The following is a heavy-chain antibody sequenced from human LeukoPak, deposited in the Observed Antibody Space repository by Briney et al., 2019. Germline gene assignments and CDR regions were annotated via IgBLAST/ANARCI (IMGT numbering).Heavy chain of an antibody. J-gene: IGHJ4*02. Sequence: TGGSLRLSCAASGFTFSSYGMSWVRQAPGKGLEWVSTIGGNGGSTYYADSAKGRFTISRDNSKNTLYLQMTSLRAEDTAVYYCARAGNIRFDYWGQGTLVTVSS. CDR1: GFTFSSYG. D-gene: IGHD1/OR15-1a*01. V-gene: IGHV3-23*01. CDR3: ARAGNIRFDY. CDR2: IGGNGGST.